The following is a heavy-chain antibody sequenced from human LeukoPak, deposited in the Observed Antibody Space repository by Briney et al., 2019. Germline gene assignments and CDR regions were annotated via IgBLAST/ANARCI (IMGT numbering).Heavy chain of an antibody. D-gene: IGHD2-21*02. CDR1: GFTFSRYW. V-gene: IGHV3-7*01. Sequence: GGSLRLSCAASGFTFSRYWMSWVRLAPGKGLEWVANIMVDGSEKHYVDSVKGRFTISRDTAENSLYLQMYSLRAEDTAVYYCAREGYGGDSMGLDYWGQGTLVTVSS. J-gene: IGHJ4*02. CDR2: IMVDGSEK. CDR3: AREGYGGDSMGLDY.